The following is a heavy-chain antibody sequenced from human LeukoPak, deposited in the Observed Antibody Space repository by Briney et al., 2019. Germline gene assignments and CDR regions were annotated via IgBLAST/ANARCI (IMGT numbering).Heavy chain of an antibody. D-gene: IGHD3-9*01. V-gene: IGHV4-30-4*01. Sequence: SQTLSLTRTVSGGSISSGDYYWSWIRQPPGKGLEWIGYIYYSGSTYYNPSLKSRVTISVDTSKNQFSLKLSSVTAADTAVYYCARGDDILPGFDYWGQGTLVTVSS. CDR2: IYYSGST. CDR1: GGSISSGDYY. J-gene: IGHJ4*02. CDR3: ARGDDILPGFDY.